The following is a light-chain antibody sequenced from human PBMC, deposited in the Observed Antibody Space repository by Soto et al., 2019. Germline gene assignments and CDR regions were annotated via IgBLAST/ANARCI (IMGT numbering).Light chain of an antibody. Sequence: EIVMTQSPATLSVSPGERATLSCRASQSVSSDLAWYQQKPGQAPRLLIYDASTRTTGIPVRFSGSGSGTEFTLTISSLQSEDFALYYCQQYNKWPPLTFGGGTKVEI. J-gene: IGKJ4*01. CDR2: DAS. V-gene: IGKV3-15*01. CDR3: QQYNKWPPLT. CDR1: QSVSSD.